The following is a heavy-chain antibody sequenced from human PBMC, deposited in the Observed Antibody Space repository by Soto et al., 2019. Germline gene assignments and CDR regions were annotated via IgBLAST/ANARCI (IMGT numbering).Heavy chain of an antibody. Sequence: PGGSLRLSCAASGFTFSSYTMSWVRQAPGEGLEWVAVVHYDGTKKYYADSVRGRFTISRDNSENILYLQMNSLRPDDTAVYFCARETSYDFWSGPQTMDVWGQGTTVTVSS. J-gene: IGHJ6*02. CDR2: VHYDGTKK. CDR3: ARETSYDFWSGPQTMDV. V-gene: IGHV3-33*08. D-gene: IGHD3-3*01. CDR1: GFTFSSYT.